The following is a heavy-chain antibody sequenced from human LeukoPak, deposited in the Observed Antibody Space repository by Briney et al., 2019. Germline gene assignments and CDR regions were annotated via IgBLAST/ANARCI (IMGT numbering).Heavy chain of an antibody. CDR3: AKGAYCSTTNCPFDP. CDR1: GFTFSGYA. CDR2: ISGSGGAT. V-gene: IGHV3-23*01. Sequence: GGSLRLSCAASGFTFSGYAMTWVRQAPGKGLEWVSVISGSGGATFYADSVKGRLTISRDNSKNTLYLQMNSLRADDTAVYYCAKGAYCSTTNCPFDPWGQGTLVTVSS. J-gene: IGHJ5*02. D-gene: IGHD2-2*01.